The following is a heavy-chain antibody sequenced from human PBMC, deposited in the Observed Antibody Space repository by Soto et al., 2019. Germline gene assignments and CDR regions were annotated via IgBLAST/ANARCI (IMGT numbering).Heavy chain of an antibody. CDR3: ARDSKGYSSSPSRGFDP. Sequence: QVQLVQSGAEVKKPGASVKVSCKASGYTFTSYGISWVRQAPGQGLEWMGWISAYNGNTNYAQKLQGRVTMTTDTSTSTAYMELRSLRSDDTAVYYCARDSKGYSSSPSRGFDPWGQGTLVTVSS. CDR1: GYTFTSYG. D-gene: IGHD6-6*01. V-gene: IGHV1-18*04. CDR2: ISAYNGNT. J-gene: IGHJ5*02.